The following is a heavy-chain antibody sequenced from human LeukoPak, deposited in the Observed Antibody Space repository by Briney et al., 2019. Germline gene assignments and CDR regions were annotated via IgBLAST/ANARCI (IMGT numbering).Heavy chain of an antibody. D-gene: IGHD2-15*01. CDR1: GHTFTSNY. CDR2: INPSGGTT. Sequence: EASVKVSCKASGHTFTSNYMHWVRQAPGQGLEWMGIINPSGGTTTYAQKFQGRVTMTRDTSTSTVYMELSSLRSEDTAVYYCASDILGYCSGGSCYSGYLDYWGQGTLVTVSS. V-gene: IGHV1-46*01. CDR3: ASDILGYCSGGSCYSGYLDY. J-gene: IGHJ4*02.